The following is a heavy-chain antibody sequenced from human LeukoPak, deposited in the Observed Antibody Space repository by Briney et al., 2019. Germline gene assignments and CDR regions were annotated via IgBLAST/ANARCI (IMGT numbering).Heavy chain of an antibody. CDR2: IYYVGSP. CDR1: GDSIRSGDSY. D-gene: IGHD3-10*01. J-gene: IGHJ4*02. V-gene: IGHV4-39*01. CDR3: ARRSMTTRPALWFGELDFDY. Sequence: SETLSLTFSVSGDSIRSGDSYWGWIRQNPWKGLDWIGSIYYVGSPHYNTSLNSRQVTMSVDTLKNQFSLKVTSVTDADTAVYYCARRSMTTRPALWFGELDFDYWGQGTLVTVSS.